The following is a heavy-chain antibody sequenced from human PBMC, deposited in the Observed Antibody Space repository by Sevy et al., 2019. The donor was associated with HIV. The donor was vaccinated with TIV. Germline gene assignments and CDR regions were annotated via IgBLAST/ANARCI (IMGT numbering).Heavy chain of an antibody. CDR2: ISYDGSDK. CDR1: GFAFSNYYA. Sequence: VGSLRLSCAASGFAFSNYYAMHWVRQAPGKGLEWVALISYDGSDKYYADSVKGRFTISRDNFKNTLYLQMNSLTTADTAVYYCARPRANYVDHYFFYAMDVWGQGTTVTVSS. CDR3: ARPRANYVDHYFFYAMDV. J-gene: IGHJ6*02. V-gene: IGHV3-30-3*01. D-gene: IGHD4-17*01.